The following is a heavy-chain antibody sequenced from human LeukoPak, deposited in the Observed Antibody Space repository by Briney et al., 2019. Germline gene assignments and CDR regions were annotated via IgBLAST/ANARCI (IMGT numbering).Heavy chain of an antibody. J-gene: IGHJ4*02. CDR3: AVGTPRDAYFWY. CDR2: IKPDGTEK. Sequence: GGSLRLSCAASGFTLSSCWMSWVRQAPGKGLEWVATIKPDGTEKNYVDSVKGRFTISRDNAKSSLYLQMNGLRAADTAVYYCAVGTPRDAYFWYWGQRTLATAS. V-gene: IGHV3-7*01. D-gene: IGHD3-16*01. CDR1: GFTLSSCW.